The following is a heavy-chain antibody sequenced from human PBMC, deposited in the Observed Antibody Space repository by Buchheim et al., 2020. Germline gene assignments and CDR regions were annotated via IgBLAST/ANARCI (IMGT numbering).Heavy chain of an antibody. V-gene: IGHV3-20*04. CDR2: INWNGGTT. J-gene: IGHJ4*02. CDR1: GVTFDGYD. Sequence: EVQLVESGGRVVRPGGSLRLSCAASGVTFDGYDLTWVRQAPGKGLECVSGINWNGGTTGYADSVKGRFTISRDNAKNSLYLQMNSLRADDTAFYYCARGGFSGSASDYWGQGTL. D-gene: IGHD6-19*01. CDR3: ARGGFSGSASDY.